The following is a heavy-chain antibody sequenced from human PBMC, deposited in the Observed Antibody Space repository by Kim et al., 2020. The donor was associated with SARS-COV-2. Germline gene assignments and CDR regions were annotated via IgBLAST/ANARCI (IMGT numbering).Heavy chain of an antibody. CDR3: ARGLPTVVTRLYYFDY. D-gene: IGHD4-17*01. CDR1: GGSFSGYY. Sequence: SETLSLTCAVYGGSFSGYYWSWIRQPPGKGLEWIGEINHSGSTNYNPSLKSRVTISVDTSKNQFSLKLSSVTAADTAVYYCARGLPTVVTRLYYFDYWGQGTLVTVSS. V-gene: IGHV4-34*01. J-gene: IGHJ4*02. CDR2: INHSGST.